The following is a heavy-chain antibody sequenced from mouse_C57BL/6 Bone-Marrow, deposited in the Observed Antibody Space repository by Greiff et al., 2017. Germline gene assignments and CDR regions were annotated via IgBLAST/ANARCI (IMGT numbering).Heavy chain of an antibody. D-gene: IGHD4-1*01. J-gene: IGHJ4*01. Sequence: VQLQQSGAELARPGASVKMSCKASGYTFTSYTMHWVKQRPGQGLEWIGYINPSSGYTKYNQKFKDKATLTADKSSSTAYLQLSSLTSEDSAVYDCARRRKLGRGYAMDYWGQGTSVTVSS. V-gene: IGHV1-4*01. CDR1: GYTFTSYT. CDR2: INPSSGYT. CDR3: ARRRKLGRGYAMDY.